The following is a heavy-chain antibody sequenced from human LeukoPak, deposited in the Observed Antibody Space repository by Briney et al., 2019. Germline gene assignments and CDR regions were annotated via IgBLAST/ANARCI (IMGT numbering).Heavy chain of an antibody. V-gene: IGHV1-18*01. Sequence: GASVKVSCKTSGYTFPNYGITWVRQAPGQGLEWMGWIRADNGNTEYSRKSQGRVTMTIDTSTSTAYMDLRSLRSDDTAVYYCARELYYDFWSGPEDYWGQGTLVTVSS. J-gene: IGHJ4*02. CDR2: IRADNGNT. D-gene: IGHD3-3*01. CDR1: GYTFPNYG. CDR3: ARELYYDFWSGPEDY.